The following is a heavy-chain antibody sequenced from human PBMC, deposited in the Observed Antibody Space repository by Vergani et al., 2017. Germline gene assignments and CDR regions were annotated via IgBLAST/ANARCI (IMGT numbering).Heavy chain of an antibody. CDR3: ARDLDVPYYYGSGSYPDAFDI. J-gene: IGHJ3*02. CDR1: GFTFSTSW. Sequence: EVQLLESGGGLVQPGGSLRLSCAASGFTFSTSWMSWVRQAPGKGLEWVANIKQDGSEKYYVDSVKGRFTISRENAKNSLYLQMNSLRAEDTAVYYCARDLDVPYYYGSGSYPDAFDIWGQGTMVTVSS. CDR2: IKQDGSEK. D-gene: IGHD3-10*01. V-gene: IGHV3-7*01.